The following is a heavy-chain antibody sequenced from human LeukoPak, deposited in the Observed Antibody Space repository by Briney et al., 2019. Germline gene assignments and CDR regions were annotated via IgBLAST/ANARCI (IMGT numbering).Heavy chain of an antibody. CDR3: ASLAADFDY. D-gene: IGHD6-19*01. CDR1: GFTFSSYW. J-gene: IGHJ4*02. V-gene: IGHV3-30*03. CDR2: ISYDGSNK. Sequence: GGSLRLSCAASGFTFSSYWMIWVRQAPGKGLEWVSVISYDGSNKYYADSVKGRFTISRDNSKNTLYLQMNSLRAEDTAVYYCASLAADFDYWGKGTLVTVSS.